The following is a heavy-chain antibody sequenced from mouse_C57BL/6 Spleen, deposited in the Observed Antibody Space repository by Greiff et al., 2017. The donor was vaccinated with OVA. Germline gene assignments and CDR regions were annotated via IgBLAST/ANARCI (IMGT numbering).Heavy chain of an antibody. V-gene: IGHV1-80*01. J-gene: IGHJ2*01. CDR2: IYPGDGDT. CDR1: GYAFSSYW. CDR3: AREDYDYDGYYFDY. Sequence: QVQLKESGAELVKPGASVKISCKASGYAFSSYWMNWVKQRPGQGLEWIGQIYPGDGDTNYNGKFKGKATLTADKSSSTAYMQLSSLTSEDSAVYFCAREDYDYDGYYFDYWGQGTTLTVSS. D-gene: IGHD2-4*01.